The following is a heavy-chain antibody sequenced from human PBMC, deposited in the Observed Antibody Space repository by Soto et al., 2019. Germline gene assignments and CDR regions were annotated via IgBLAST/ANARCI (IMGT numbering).Heavy chain of an antibody. V-gene: IGHV3-23*01. CDR1: GFTFSSYA. Sequence: GGSLRLSCAASGFTFSSYAMSWVRQAPGKGLEWVSAISSSGGTTYYADSVKGRFTISRDSSNNTLYLQMNSLRADDTALYYCVKLRLELLYLDSWGLGALVTVSS. J-gene: IGHJ4*02. CDR3: VKLRLELLYLDS. D-gene: IGHD1-7*01. CDR2: ISSSGGTT.